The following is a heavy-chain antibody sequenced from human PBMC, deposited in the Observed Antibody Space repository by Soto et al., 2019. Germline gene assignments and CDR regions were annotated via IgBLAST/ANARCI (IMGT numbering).Heavy chain of an antibody. CDR2: LYYSGST. CDR1: GGSISSSSYY. Sequence: QLQLQESGPGLVKPSETLSLTCTVSGGSISSSSYYWGGIRQPPGKGLEWIGSLYYSGSTYYNPSLKSRVTISVDTSKNQFSLKLSSVTAADTAVYYCVGSGYSPFDYWGQGTLVTVSS. CDR3: VGSGYSPFDY. J-gene: IGHJ4*02. V-gene: IGHV4-39*01. D-gene: IGHD3-22*01.